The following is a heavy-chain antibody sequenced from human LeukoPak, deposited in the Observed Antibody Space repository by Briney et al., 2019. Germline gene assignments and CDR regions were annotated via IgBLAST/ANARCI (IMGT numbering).Heavy chain of an antibody. CDR3: ARITVIRVAAMDV. CDR1: GFTFSNYW. J-gene: IGHJ6*03. V-gene: IGHV3-7*01. CDR2: MKQDGSEK. D-gene: IGHD3-10*01. Sequence: PGGSLRLSCAASGFTFSNYWMNWVRQAPGKGLEGVANMKQDGSEKYYVDSVKGRFTISRDNAKNSLYLQMNSLSSEDTAVYYCARITVIRVAAMDVWGKGTTVTISS.